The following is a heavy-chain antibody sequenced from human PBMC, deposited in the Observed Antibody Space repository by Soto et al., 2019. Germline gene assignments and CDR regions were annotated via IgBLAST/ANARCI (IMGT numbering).Heavy chain of an antibody. Sequence: PSETLSLTCTVSGGSISSGGYYWSWIRQHPGKGLEWIGYIYYSGSTYYTPSLKSRLTISVDTSNSQFSLKLSSVTAADTAVYYCARAGRYCSGGSCYSDLWYFDLWGRGTLVTVSS. CDR1: GGSISSGGYY. J-gene: IGHJ2*01. CDR2: IYYSGST. CDR3: ARAGRYCSGGSCYSDLWYFDL. D-gene: IGHD2-15*01. V-gene: IGHV4-31*03.